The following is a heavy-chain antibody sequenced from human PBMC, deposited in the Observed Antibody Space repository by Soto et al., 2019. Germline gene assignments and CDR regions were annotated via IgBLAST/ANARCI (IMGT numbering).Heavy chain of an antibody. CDR1: GYTFTNYA. J-gene: IGHJ3*02. D-gene: IGHD3-10*01. CDR2: ISAYNGNT. Sequence: ASVKVSCKASGYTFTNYARHWVRQAPGQGLEWMGWISAYNGNTNYAQNFQDRVTMTTDPSTSTVNMELRSLRSDDTAVYYCARVWYDGNSGAFDIWGQGTKVTVSS. CDR3: ARVWYDGNSGAFDI. V-gene: IGHV1-18*01.